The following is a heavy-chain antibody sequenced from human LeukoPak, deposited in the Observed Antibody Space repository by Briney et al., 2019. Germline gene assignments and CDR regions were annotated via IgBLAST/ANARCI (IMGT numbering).Heavy chain of an antibody. V-gene: IGHV1-18*01. CDR1: GYTFTSYG. CDR3: ARRAPIYYYDSSGYYIDY. Sequence: GASVKVSCKASGYTFTSYGISWVRQAPGQGLEWMGWISAYNGNTNYAQKFQGRVTMTRDTSTSTVYMELSSLRSEDTAVYYCARRAPIYYYDSSGYYIDYWGQGTLVTVSS. D-gene: IGHD3-22*01. J-gene: IGHJ4*02. CDR2: ISAYNGNT.